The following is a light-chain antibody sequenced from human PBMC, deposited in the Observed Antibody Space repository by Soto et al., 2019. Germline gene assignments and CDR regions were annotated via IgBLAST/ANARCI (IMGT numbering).Light chain of an antibody. V-gene: IGKV3-20*01. Sequence: EVVLTQSPASFSLSPGDMVSASCMASQSVGTSLAWYQQKPGQTPRLLIYEAAIRATGIPARFSASGSGTDFTLIISRLEPEDFAVYYCQQYGGSPLTFGGGTKVDI. CDR2: EAA. CDR1: QSVGTS. CDR3: QQYGGSPLT. J-gene: IGKJ4*01.